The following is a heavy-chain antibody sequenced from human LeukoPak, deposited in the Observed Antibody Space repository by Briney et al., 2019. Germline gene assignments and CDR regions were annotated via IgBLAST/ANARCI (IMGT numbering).Heavy chain of an antibody. CDR3: ARALYYDFWSGSPDDAFDI. CDR2: ITSSGSTT. J-gene: IGHJ3*02. CDR1: GFTFSGYY. D-gene: IGHD3-3*01. Sequence: GGSLRLSCAASGFTFSGYYMSWIRQAPGKGLEWVSYITSSGSTTYYADSVKGRFTISRDNAKNSLYLQMNSLRAEDTALYHCARALYYDFWSGSPDDAFDIWGQGTMVTVSS. V-gene: IGHV3-11*01.